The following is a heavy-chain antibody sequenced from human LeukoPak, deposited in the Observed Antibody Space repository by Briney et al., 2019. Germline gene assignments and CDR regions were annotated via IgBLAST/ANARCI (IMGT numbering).Heavy chain of an antibody. CDR2: INHSGST. D-gene: IGHD3-22*01. Sequence: SETLSLTCAVYGGSFSGYYWSWIRQPPGKGLEWIGEINHSGSTNYNPSLKSRVTISVDTSKNQFSLKLSSVTAADTAVYYRARVSPWGYYDSSGYYYDYWGQGTLVTVSS. CDR1: GGSFSGYY. CDR3: ARVSPWGYYDSSGYYYDY. V-gene: IGHV4-34*01. J-gene: IGHJ4*02.